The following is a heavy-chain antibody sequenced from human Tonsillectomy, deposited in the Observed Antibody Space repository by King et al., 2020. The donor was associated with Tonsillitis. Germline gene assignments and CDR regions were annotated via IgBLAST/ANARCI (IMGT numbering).Heavy chain of an antibody. J-gene: IGHJ4*02. Sequence: VQLVESGGGLVQPGGSLRLSCAASGFTFSSYAMSWVRQAPGKGLEWVSAIYSGGSGTHYADSVKGRFTISGDNSKNLLYLQLSSLRAEDTDLYYCAIIGASEQRLADLDYWGQGTL. D-gene: IGHD6-25*01. CDR2: IYSGGSGT. V-gene: IGHV3-23*03. CDR1: GFTFSSYA. CDR3: AIIGASEQRLADLDY.